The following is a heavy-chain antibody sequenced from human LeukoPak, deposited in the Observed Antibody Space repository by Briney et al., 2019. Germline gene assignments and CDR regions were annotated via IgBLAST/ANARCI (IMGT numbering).Heavy chain of an antibody. CDR1: GFTFITND. Sequence: PGGSLRLSCAASGFTFITNDMTWVRQAPGKGLEWVSVLYSDGNTKYADSVQGRFTVSRDNSKNTLYLEMNGLSPDDTAVYYCARGVEPLAANTLAYWGQGTLVTVSS. V-gene: IGHV3-53*01. D-gene: IGHD1-14*01. J-gene: IGHJ4*02. CDR3: ARGVEPLAANTLAY. CDR2: LYSDGNT.